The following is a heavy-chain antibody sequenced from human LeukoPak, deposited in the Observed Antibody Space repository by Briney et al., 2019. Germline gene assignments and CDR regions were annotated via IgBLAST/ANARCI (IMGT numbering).Heavy chain of an antibody. D-gene: IGHD3-22*01. V-gene: IGHV3-73*01. J-gene: IGHJ4*02. CDR2: IRSKANSYAN. CDR1: GFTFSGSA. Sequence: GGSLRLSCAASGFTFSGSAMHWVRQASGKGLEWVGRIRSKANSYANGYAASVKGRFTISRDNSKNTGYLQMNSLKTGDTAAYNCTTSQYYYDSSGYPADYWGQGTLVTVSS. CDR3: TTSQYYYDSSGYPADY.